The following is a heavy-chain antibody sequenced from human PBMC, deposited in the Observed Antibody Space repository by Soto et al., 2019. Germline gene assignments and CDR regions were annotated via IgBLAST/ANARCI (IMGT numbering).Heavy chain of an antibody. V-gene: IGHV4-34*01. J-gene: IGHJ4*02. D-gene: IGHD3-10*01. CDR2: INHSGST. Sequence: QVQLQQWGAGLLKPSETLSLTCAVYGGSFNDYYWSWIRQPPGKGLGWIVEINHSGSTNYDPSLKGGVTIPVDTSKNQFALKLCSVTAADTGVYYCAWGFGGAVRGVPWGQGTLVTVSS. CDR1: GGSFNDYY. CDR3: AWGFGGAVRGVP.